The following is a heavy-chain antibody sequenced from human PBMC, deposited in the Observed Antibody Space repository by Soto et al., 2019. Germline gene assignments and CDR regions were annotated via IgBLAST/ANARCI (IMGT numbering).Heavy chain of an antibody. CDR2: IYYSGST. Sequence: SETLSLTCTFSGGSISSGDYYWSWIRQPPGKGLEWIGYIYYSGSTYYNPSLNSRVTISVDTSKNQFSLKLSSVTAADTAVYYCARGKGLGYYYDSSGYYFDYWGQGTLVTVSS. V-gene: IGHV4-30-4*01. CDR3: ARGKGLGYYYDSSGYYFDY. J-gene: IGHJ4*02. CDR1: GGSISSGDYY. D-gene: IGHD3-22*01.